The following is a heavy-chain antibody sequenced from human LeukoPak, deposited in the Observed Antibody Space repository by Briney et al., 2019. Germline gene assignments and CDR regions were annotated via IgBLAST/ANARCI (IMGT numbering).Heavy chain of an antibody. V-gene: IGHV4-59*01. CDR3: ARDPSGLNWFDP. CDR2: IYYSGST. Sequence: SETLSLTCTVSGGSISSYYWSWIRQPPGKGLEWIGYIYYSGSTNYNPSLRSRVTISVDTSKNQFSLKLSSVTAADTAVYYCARDPSGLNWFDPWGQGTLVTVSS. J-gene: IGHJ5*02. CDR1: GGSISSYY. D-gene: IGHD6-25*01.